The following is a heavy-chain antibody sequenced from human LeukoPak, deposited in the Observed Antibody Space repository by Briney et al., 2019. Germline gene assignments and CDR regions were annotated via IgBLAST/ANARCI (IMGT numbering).Heavy chain of an antibody. Sequence: PGGSLRLSCAASGFIFSSYEMSWVRHVPGKGLEWISYISNSGSTIYYADSVKGRFTISRDNAKNSLYLQMNSLRAEDTAVYYCARDRRPYFGWLLVFDYWGQGTLVTVSS. J-gene: IGHJ4*02. V-gene: IGHV3-48*03. D-gene: IGHD3-9*01. CDR3: ARDRRPYFGWLLVFDY. CDR2: ISNSGSTI. CDR1: GFIFSSYE.